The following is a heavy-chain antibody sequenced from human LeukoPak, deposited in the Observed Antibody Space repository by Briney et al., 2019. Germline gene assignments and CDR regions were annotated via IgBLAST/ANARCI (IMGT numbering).Heavy chain of an antibody. Sequence: APVKVSCKASGYTFTGYYMHWVRQAPGQGLEWMGWINPNSGGTNYAQKFQGRVTMTRDTSISTAYMELSRLRSDDTAVYYCAREFLFDILTGYPSYYFDYWGQGTLVTVSS. CDR3: AREFLFDILTGYPSYYFDY. V-gene: IGHV1-2*02. CDR2: INPNSGGT. D-gene: IGHD3-9*01. CDR1: GYTFTGYY. J-gene: IGHJ4*02.